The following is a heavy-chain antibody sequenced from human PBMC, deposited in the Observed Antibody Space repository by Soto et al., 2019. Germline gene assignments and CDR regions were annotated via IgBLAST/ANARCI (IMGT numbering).Heavy chain of an antibody. CDR2: IKEAGSEK. D-gene: IGHD3-10*01. V-gene: IGHV3-7*02. CDR1: GFTFSNYW. CDR3: AITMVWGAISDYYYGIDV. Sequence: GGSLRLSCAASGFTFSNYWMSWVRQAPGRRLKWVANIKEAGSEKYYVDSVKGQFTISRDNAKNSLYLQMNSLRAEDTAVYYCAITMVWGAISDYYYGIDVWGQGTTVTVSS. J-gene: IGHJ6*02.